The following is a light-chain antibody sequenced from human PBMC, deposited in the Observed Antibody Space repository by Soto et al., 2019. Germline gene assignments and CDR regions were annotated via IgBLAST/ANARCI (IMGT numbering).Light chain of an antibody. CDR2: DAS. Sequence: IQMTQSPYTMSASFCDGVTIPCRASQRISTWLAWYQQKPGKAPKLLISDASSLETGVPSRFSGSGSGTEFTLTINSLQPDDFATYYCQQYKSYWTFGQGAKVDI. CDR1: QRISTW. CDR3: QQYKSYWT. V-gene: IGKV1-5*01. J-gene: IGKJ1*01.